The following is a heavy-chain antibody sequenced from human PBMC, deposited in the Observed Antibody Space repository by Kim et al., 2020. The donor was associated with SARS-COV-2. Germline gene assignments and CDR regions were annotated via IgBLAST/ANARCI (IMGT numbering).Heavy chain of an antibody. Sequence: ASVKVSCKVSGYTLTELSMHWVRQAPGKGLEWMGGFDPEDGETIYAQKFQGRVTMTEDTSTDTAYMEPSSLRSEDTAVYYCATPHYYGSGSYYANWFDPWGQGTLVTVSS. D-gene: IGHD3-10*01. J-gene: IGHJ5*02. CDR1: GYTLTELS. CDR2: FDPEDGET. V-gene: IGHV1-24*01. CDR3: ATPHYYGSGSYYANWFDP.